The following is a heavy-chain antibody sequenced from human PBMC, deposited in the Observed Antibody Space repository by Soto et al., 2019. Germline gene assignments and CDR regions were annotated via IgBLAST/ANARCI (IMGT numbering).Heavy chain of an antibody. D-gene: IGHD4-17*01. CDR1: GASIISTTKY. V-gene: IGHV4-39*01. J-gene: IGHJ4*02. CDR3: ARQDHGDYEFFFDY. Sequence: SETLSLTCTVSGASIISTTKYWGWIRQPPGRGLEWIGTISSMGSTYYNPSLEGRVTISVDTSKNQFSLKVTSVTAADTGLYYCARQDHGDYEFFFDYWGQGTLVTVSS. CDR2: ISSMGST.